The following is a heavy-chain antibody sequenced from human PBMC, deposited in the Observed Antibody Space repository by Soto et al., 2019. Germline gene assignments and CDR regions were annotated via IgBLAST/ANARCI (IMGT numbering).Heavy chain of an antibody. D-gene: IGHD3-22*01. CDR3: ARDKHSSRYNWFDP. CDR2: ISAYNGNT. V-gene: IGHV1-18*01. CDR1: GYTFTSYG. J-gene: IGHJ5*02. Sequence: APVKVSCKASGYTFTSYGSSRGRQTPGQGLEWMGWISAYNGNTNYAQKLQGRVTMTTDTSTSTAYMELRSLRSDDTAVYYCARDKHSSRYNWFDPWGQGTLVTVSS.